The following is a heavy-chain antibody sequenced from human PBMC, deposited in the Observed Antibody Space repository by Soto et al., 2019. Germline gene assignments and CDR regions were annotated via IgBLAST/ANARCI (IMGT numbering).Heavy chain of an antibody. CDR1: GYTFTSYG. CDR3: ARVIPSIAVAGTAFDI. D-gene: IGHD6-19*01. CDR2: ISAYNGNT. V-gene: IGHV1-18*01. J-gene: IGHJ3*02. Sequence: QVQLVQSGAEVKKPGASVKVSCKASGYTFTSYGISWVRQAPGQGLEWMGWISAYNGNTNYAQKLQGRVTMTTDTSTSIAYMELRRLRSVDTAVYYCARVIPSIAVAGTAFDIWAHGTMVTVSS.